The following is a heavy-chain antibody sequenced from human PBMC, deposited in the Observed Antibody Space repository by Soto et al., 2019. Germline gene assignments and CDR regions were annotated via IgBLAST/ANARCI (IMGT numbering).Heavy chain of an antibody. J-gene: IGHJ4*02. CDR1: GGSISSGGYY. D-gene: IGHD2-8*02. CDR3: ARVRPATYTWSFALDY. Sequence: SETLSLTCTVSGGSISSGGYYWSWIRQPPGKGLEWIGSIYYSGSTYYSPSLESRVTISVDTSRNDFSLKLSSVTAADTAMYYCARVRPATYTWSFALDYWGRGTLVTVSS. CDR2: IYYSGST. V-gene: IGHV4-39*02.